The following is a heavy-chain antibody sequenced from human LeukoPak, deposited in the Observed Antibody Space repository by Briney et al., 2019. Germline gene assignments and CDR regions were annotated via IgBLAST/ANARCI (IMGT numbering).Heavy chain of an antibody. CDR1: GFTFSSYG. J-gene: IGHJ4*02. CDR3: AKERRDGYNRGHFDY. Sequence: PGRSLRLSCAASGFTFSSYGMHWVRQAPGKGLEWVAVISYDGSNKYYADSVKGRFTISRDNSKNTLYLQLNSLRAEDTAVYYCAKERRDGYNRGHFDYWGQGTLVTVSS. CDR2: ISYDGSNK. V-gene: IGHV3-30*18. D-gene: IGHD5-24*01.